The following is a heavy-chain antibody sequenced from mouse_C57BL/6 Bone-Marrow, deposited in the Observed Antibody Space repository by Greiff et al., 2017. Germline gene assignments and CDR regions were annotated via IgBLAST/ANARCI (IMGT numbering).Heavy chain of an antibody. V-gene: IGHV1-81*01. CDR3: ARNYGSSHWYFDV. Sequence: QVQLQQSGAELARPGASVKLSCKASGYTFTSYGISWVKQRTGQGLEWIGEIYPRSGNTYYNEKFKGKATLTADKSSSTAYMELRSLTSEDSAVYFCARNYGSSHWYFDVGGTGTTDTVSS. D-gene: IGHD1-1*01. J-gene: IGHJ1*03. CDR1: GYTFTSYG. CDR2: IYPRSGNT.